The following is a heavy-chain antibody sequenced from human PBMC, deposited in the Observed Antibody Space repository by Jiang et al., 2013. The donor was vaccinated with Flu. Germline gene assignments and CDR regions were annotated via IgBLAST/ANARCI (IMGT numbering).Heavy chain of an antibody. V-gene: IGHV3-30*01. J-gene: IGHJ4*02. CDR3: ARDTGHDYGDHDY. Sequence: SRDNSKNTLYLQMNSLRAEDTAVYYCARDTGHDYGDHDYWGQGTLVTVSS. D-gene: IGHD4-17*01.